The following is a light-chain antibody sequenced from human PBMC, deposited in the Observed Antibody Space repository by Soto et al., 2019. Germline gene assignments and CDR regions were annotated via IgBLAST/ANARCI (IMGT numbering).Light chain of an antibody. CDR3: QQYDNLLT. CDR1: QDISNY. J-gene: IGKJ4*01. V-gene: IGKV1-33*01. Sequence: DIQMTQSPSSLSASVGDRVTITCQASQDISNYLNWYQQKPVKAPKLLIYDVSKLETGVPSRFSGSGSGTDFTFTISSLQPEDVATYDCQQYDNLLTVGGGTKVEIK. CDR2: DVS.